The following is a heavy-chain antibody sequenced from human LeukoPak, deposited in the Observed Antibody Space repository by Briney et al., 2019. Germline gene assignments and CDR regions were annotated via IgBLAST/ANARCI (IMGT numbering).Heavy chain of an antibody. CDR2: IKEDGSDK. D-gene: IGHD7-27*01. J-gene: IGHJ4*02. CDR3: ARHLNWAFDY. CDR1: GFAFSRYW. Sequence: GGSLILSCAASGFAFSRYWMTWGRQAPGKGLEWVANIKEDGSDKYYVDSVMGRFTISRDTAKNSLYLQMNSLRVEDTAVYFCARHLNWAFDYWGQGILVTVSS. V-gene: IGHV3-7*01.